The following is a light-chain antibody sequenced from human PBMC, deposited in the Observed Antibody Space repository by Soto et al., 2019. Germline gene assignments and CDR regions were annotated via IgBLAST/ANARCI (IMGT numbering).Light chain of an antibody. CDR1: SSDIGNYNY. J-gene: IGLJ2*01. Sequence: QSALTQPASVSGSPGQSITISCAGTSSDIGNYNYVSWYQQYPGKAPKLMIXDVSXRPSGVSSRFSXSKSGXTXSXTIXGXXXXXXADYYCTSYTTSSTLVFGGGTKLTVL. CDR2: DVS. CDR3: TSYTTSSTLV. V-gene: IGLV2-14*01.